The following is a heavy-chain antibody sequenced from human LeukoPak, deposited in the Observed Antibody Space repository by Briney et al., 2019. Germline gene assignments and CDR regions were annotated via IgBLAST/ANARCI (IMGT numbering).Heavy chain of an antibody. J-gene: IGHJ4*02. CDR3: ATHQATFGTGIGYYFDY. CDR2: IYPGDSDT. CDR1: GYRFTNYW. Sequence: GESLKTSCKGSGYRFTNYWIGWVRQMPGKGLEWVGIIYPGDSDTIYSPSFQGQVTISADRSISTAYLQWGRLKASDTAMYYCATHQATFGTGIGYYFDYWGRGTLVTVSS. V-gene: IGHV5-51*01. D-gene: IGHD3-16*01.